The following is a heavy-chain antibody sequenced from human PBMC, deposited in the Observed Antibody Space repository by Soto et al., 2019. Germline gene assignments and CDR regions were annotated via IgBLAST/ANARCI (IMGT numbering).Heavy chain of an antibody. V-gene: IGHV1-69*08. CDR3: AISRGSYYTTVDS. CDR2: VIPILGAS. D-gene: IGHD3-10*01. CDR1: ADTFTGYT. J-gene: IGHJ4*02. Sequence: QVQLVQSGAEVKKPGSSVKVSCKASADTFTGYTVTWVRQAPGQGLEWVGRVIPILGASNFAQKFQGRVTISADKSADTAYMVLTGLTSEDTAVYYCAISRGSYYTTVDSCGQGTLVTVSS.